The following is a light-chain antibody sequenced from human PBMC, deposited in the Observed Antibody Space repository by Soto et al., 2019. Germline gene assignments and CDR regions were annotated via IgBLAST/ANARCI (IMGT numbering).Light chain of an antibody. J-gene: IGKJ1*01. CDR1: QTIRSW. V-gene: IGKV1-5*01. CDR3: QHYNIYPWT. Sequence: DIQMTQSPSTLSASVGDRVTITCRASQTIRSWLAWYQQKPGKAPNLLIYDASSLESGVPSRFSGSGSGTEFTLTISSLQPGDSATYYCQHYNIYPWTFGQGTKVEIK. CDR2: DAS.